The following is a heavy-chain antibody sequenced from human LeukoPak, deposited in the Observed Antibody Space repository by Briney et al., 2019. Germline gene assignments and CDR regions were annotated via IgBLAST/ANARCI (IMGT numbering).Heavy chain of an antibody. J-gene: IGHJ4*02. CDR2: IYPGDSDT. CDR3: ATSSSGWYYYFDY. Sequence: GESLKISCKDSGHNFASYWIAWVRQMPGKGLEWMGIIYPGDSDTRYSPSFQGQVTISADKSISTAYLQWSSLKASDTAMYYCATSSSGWYYYFDYWGQGALVTASS. CDR1: GHNFASYW. V-gene: IGHV5-51*01. D-gene: IGHD6-19*01.